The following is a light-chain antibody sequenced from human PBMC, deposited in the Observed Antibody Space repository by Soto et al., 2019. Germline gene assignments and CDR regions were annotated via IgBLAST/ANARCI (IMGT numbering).Light chain of an antibody. Sequence: DIQLTQSPSTLSASVGDRVTLTCRASQSISSYLNWYQQKPGKAPKLMIYDASSLESGVPSRFSGSGSGTEFTLTISSLQPDDFATYYCQHYNSYSEAFGQGTKVDIK. J-gene: IGKJ1*01. CDR1: QSISSY. CDR2: DAS. V-gene: IGKV1-5*01. CDR3: QHYNSYSEA.